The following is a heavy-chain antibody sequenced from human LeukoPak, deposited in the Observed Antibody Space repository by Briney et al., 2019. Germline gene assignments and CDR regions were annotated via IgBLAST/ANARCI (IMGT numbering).Heavy chain of an antibody. J-gene: IGHJ6*03. CDR2: IIPIFGTA. V-gene: IGHV1-69*13. D-gene: IGHD2-2*01. Sequence: ASVKVSCKASGGTFSSYAISWVRQAPGPGLEWMGGIIPIFGTANYAQKFQGRVTITADESTSTAYMELSSLRSEDTAVYYCARLVVPAANYYYYYYMDVWGKGTTVTVSS. CDR1: GGTFSSYA. CDR3: ARLVVPAANYYYYYYMDV.